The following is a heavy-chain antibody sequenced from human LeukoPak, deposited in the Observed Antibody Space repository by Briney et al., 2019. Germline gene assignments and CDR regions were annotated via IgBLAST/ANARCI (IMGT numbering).Heavy chain of an antibody. CDR3: ARVLGIAVAGTVARGSSIDY. J-gene: IGHJ4*02. CDR1: GFTFSSCS. CDR2: ISSSSSYI. D-gene: IGHD6-19*01. Sequence: PGGSLRLSCAASGFTFSSCSMNWVRQAPGKGLEWVSSISSSSSYIYYADSVKGRFTISRDNAKNSLYLQMNSLRAEDTAVYYCARVLGIAVAGTVARGSSIDYWGQGTLVTVSS. V-gene: IGHV3-21*01.